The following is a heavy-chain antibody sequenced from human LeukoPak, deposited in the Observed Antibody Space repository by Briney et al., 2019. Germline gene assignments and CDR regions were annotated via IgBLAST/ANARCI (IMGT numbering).Heavy chain of an antibody. Sequence: GGSLRLSCAASGFTVSSTYMSWVRQAPGKGLEWVSVIYSGGSTFYADSLKGRFTISRDNSKNTLYLQMNSLRAEDTAVYYCAKNPRYFDWSVAFDIWGQGTMVTVSS. V-gene: IGHV3-53*05. CDR1: GFTVSSTY. CDR2: IYSGGST. CDR3: AKNPRYFDWSVAFDI. J-gene: IGHJ3*02. D-gene: IGHD3-9*01.